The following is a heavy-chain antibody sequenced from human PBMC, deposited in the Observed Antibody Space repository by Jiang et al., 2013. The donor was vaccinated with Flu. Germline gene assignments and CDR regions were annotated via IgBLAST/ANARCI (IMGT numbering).Heavy chain of an antibody. Sequence: LLKPSETLSLTCAVYGGSFSGYYWSWIRQPPGKGLEWIGEINHSGSTYYNPSLKSRVTISVDTSKNQFSLKLSSVTAADTAVYYCARQWELRGYYYYGMDVWGQGTTVTVSS. D-gene: IGHD1-26*01. V-gene: IGHV4-34*01. CDR1: GGSFSGYY. CDR2: INHSGST. J-gene: IGHJ6*02. CDR3: ARQWELRGYYYYGMDV.